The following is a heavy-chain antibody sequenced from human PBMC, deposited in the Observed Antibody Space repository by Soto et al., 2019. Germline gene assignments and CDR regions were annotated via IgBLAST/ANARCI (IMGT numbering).Heavy chain of an antibody. J-gene: IGHJ4*02. D-gene: IGHD3-9*01. CDR2: IYPGDSDT. CDR3: ARRGYYDILTGYYNRRYYFDD. CDR1: GYSFTSYW. Sequence: PGESLKISCKGSGYSFTSYWIGWVRQMPGKGLEWMGIIYPGDSDTRYSPSFQGQVTISADKSISTAYLQWSSLKASDTAMYYCARRGYYDILTGYYNRRYYFDDWGQGSLVTVSS. V-gene: IGHV5-51*01.